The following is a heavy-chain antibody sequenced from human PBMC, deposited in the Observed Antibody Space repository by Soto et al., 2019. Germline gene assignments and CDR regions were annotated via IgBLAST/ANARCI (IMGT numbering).Heavy chain of an antibody. CDR2: IYCSGST. D-gene: IGHD6-19*01. V-gene: IGHV4-31*03. Sequence: QVQLQESGPGLVKPSQTLSLTCTVSGGSISSGGYYWSWIRQHPGKDLEWIGYIYCSGSTYYNPSLKSRVTISVDTSKNQFSLKLSSVTAADTAVYYCARGDAVARYYGMDVWGQGTTVTVSS. J-gene: IGHJ6*02. CDR3: ARGDAVARYYGMDV. CDR1: GGSISSGGYY.